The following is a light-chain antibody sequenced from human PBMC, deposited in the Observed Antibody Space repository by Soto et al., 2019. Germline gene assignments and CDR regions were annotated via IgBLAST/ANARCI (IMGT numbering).Light chain of an antibody. Sequence: EIVMTQSPATLSVSPGARAPLSCRARQSVSSNLAWYPQNPGQAPRLLIYGASTRATGIPARFSGSGSGTDFTLTISSLEPEDFAVYYCQQRSNWPPITFGQGTRLEIK. CDR2: GAS. J-gene: IGKJ5*01. CDR1: QSVSSN. V-gene: IGKV3-15*01. CDR3: QQRSNWPPIT.